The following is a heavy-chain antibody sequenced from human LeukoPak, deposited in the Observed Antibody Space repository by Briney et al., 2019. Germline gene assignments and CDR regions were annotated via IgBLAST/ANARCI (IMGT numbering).Heavy chain of an antibody. V-gene: IGHV4-59*08. J-gene: IGHJ4*02. D-gene: IGHD3-22*01. Sequence: SETLSFTCTVSGGSISRYYWSWIRQPPGKGLEWIGYFYYIGSTYYNPSLSGRVSISTDTSKNQFSLKLSSVTAADTAVYYCAINSLGDSSGYDYWGQGTLVTVSS. CDR1: GGSISRYY. CDR2: FYYIGST. CDR3: AINSLGDSSGYDY.